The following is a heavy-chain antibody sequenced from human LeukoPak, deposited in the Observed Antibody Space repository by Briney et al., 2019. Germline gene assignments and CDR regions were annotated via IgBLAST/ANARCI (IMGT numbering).Heavy chain of an antibody. V-gene: IGHV3-66*01. CDR2: TYSGGST. CDR3: AKAVNYYDSSGRYYFDY. Sequence: GGSLRLSCAASGFTVSSNYMSWVRQAPGKGLEWVSVTYSGGSTYYADSVKGRFTISRDNSKNTLYLQMNSLRAEDTAVYYCAKAVNYYDSSGRYYFDYWGQGTLVTVSS. D-gene: IGHD3-22*01. CDR1: GFTVSSNY. J-gene: IGHJ4*02.